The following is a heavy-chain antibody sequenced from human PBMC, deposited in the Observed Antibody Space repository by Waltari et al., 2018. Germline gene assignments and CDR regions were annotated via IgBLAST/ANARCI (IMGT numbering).Heavy chain of an antibody. CDR2: GRCDGGA. Sequence: EVQLVESGGGLVQPGGSLRLSCAGSGFTFSNHWMHWVRQVPGKGLEGVSHGRCDGGATYADSVKGRFTSSRDDAKNTMYLQMNSLRDDDTAVYYCTRDVPNSRFDPWGQGTLVTVSS. CDR1: GFTFSNHW. D-gene: IGHD7-27*01. V-gene: IGHV3-74*01. CDR3: TRDVPNSRFDP. J-gene: IGHJ5*02.